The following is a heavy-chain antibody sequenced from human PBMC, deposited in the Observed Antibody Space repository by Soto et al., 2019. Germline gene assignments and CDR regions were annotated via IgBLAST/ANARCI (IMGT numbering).Heavy chain of an antibody. J-gene: IGHJ4*02. CDR3: AKVADGYNPFDY. Sequence: QVQLVESGGGVVQPGRSLRLSCAASGFTFSSYGMHWVRQAPGKGLEWVAVISYDGSNKYYADSVKGRFTISRDNSKNTLYLQMNSLRAEDTAVYYCAKVADGYNPFDYWGQGTLVTVSS. V-gene: IGHV3-30*18. CDR2: ISYDGSNK. CDR1: GFTFSSYG. D-gene: IGHD5-12*01.